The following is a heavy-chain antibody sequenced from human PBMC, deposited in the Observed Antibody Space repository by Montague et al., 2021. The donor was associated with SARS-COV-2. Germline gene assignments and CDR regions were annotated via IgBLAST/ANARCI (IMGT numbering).Heavy chain of an antibody. V-gene: IGHV3-30-3*02. CDR2: IWYDGSNE. CDR3: AKSAYSSSWYSDY. J-gene: IGHJ4*02. Sequence: SLRLSCAASGFPFSSFAMHWVRQAPGKGLEWVAVIWYDGSNEYYADSVKGRFTISRDNSKNTVYLQINGLRLEDTAVYYCAKSAYSSSWYSDYWGQGTPVTVSS. CDR1: GFPFSSFA. D-gene: IGHD6-13*01.